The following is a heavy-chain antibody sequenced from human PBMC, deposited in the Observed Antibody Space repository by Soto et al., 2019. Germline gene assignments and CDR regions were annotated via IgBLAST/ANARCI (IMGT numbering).Heavy chain of an antibody. J-gene: IGHJ4*02. CDR2: IYYSGST. Sequence: SETLSLTCTVSGGSISSGGYYWSWIRQHPGKGLEWIGYIYYSGSTYYNPSLKSRVTISVDTSKNQFSLKLSSVTAADTAVYYCASWGSYRKDPPYYFDYWGQGTLVTVSS. D-gene: IGHD3-16*02. V-gene: IGHV4-31*03. CDR3: ASWGSYRKDPPYYFDY. CDR1: GGSISSGGYY.